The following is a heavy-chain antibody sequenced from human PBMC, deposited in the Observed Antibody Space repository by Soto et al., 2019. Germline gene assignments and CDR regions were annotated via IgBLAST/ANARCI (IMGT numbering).Heavy chain of an antibody. Sequence: SGPTLVNPTQTLTLTCTFSGFSLSTSGMCVSWIRQPPGKGLEWIGYMYYFGIGSTNYNPSLKSRVTISVDTSKNQFSLKLTSVTAADTAVYYCARHSPDFDWLSQFDYWGQGTLVTVSS. D-gene: IGHD3-9*01. CDR3: ARHSPDFDWLSQFDY. CDR1: GFSLSTSGMC. J-gene: IGHJ4*02. V-gene: IGHV4-61*08. CDR2: MYYFGIGST.